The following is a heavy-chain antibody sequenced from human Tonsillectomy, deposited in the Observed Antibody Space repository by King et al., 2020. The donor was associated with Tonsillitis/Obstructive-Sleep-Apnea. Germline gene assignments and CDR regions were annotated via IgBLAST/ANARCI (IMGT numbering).Heavy chain of an antibody. J-gene: IGHJ6*03. CDR3: ARRSGYYTGIHYYYYMDV. CDR1: GGSFSGYY. V-gene: IGHV4-34*01. CDR2: INHSGST. D-gene: IGHD3-3*01. Sequence: VQLQQWGAGLLKPSETLSLPCAVYGGSFSGYYWSWIRQPPGKGLEWIGEINHSGSTNYNPSLKSRVTISVDTSKNQFSLKLSSVTAADTAVYYCARRSGYYTGIHYYYYMDVWGKGTTVTVSS.